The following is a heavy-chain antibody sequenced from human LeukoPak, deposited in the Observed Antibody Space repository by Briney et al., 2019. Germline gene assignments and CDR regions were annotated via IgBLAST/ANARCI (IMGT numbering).Heavy chain of an antibody. V-gene: IGHV1-18*01. CDR2: ISVYNGNT. CDR3: ASSIAAVYNWFDP. CDR1: GYTFTSYG. J-gene: IGHJ5*02. Sequence: ASVKVTCQASGYTFTSYGISWVRQAPGQGLEWMGWISVYNGNTNYAQKFQGRVTITADKSTSTAYMELSSLRSEDTAVYYCASSIAAVYNWFDPWGRGTLVAVSS. D-gene: IGHD6-13*01.